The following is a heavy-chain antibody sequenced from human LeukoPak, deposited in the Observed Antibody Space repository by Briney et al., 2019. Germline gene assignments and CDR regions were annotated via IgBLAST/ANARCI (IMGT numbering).Heavy chain of an antibody. V-gene: IGHV3-30-3*01. CDR2: ISYDGSNK. CDR1: GFTFSSYA. J-gene: IGHJ5*02. Sequence: GGSLRLSCAASGFTFSSYAMHWVRQAPGKGLEWVAVISYDGSNKYYADSVKGRFTISRDNSKNTLYLQMNSLRAEDTAVYYCARNGIYQLHWVWFDPWGQGTLVTVSP. D-gene: IGHD2-2*01. CDR3: ARNGIYQLHWVWFDP.